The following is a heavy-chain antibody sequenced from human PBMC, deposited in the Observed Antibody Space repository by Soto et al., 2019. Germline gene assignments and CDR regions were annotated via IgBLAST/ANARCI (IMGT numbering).Heavy chain of an antibody. CDR1: GYSFTSYW. CDR2: IDPSDSYT. Sequence: PGESLKISCKVSGYSFTSYWISWVRQMPGKGLEWMGRIDPSDSYTNYSPSFQGHVTISADKSISTAYLQWSSLKASDTAMYYCARQWPTWFDPWGQGTLVTVSS. D-gene: IGHD2-8*01. J-gene: IGHJ5*02. CDR3: ARQWPTWFDP. V-gene: IGHV5-10-1*01.